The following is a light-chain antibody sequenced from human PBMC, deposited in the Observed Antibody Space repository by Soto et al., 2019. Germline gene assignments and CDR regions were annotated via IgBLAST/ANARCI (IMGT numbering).Light chain of an antibody. CDR3: QSYDSSLSDSV. CDR2: ANT. CDR1: SSNIGAGYH. J-gene: IGLJ1*01. Sequence: QSVLTQPTSVSGAPGQRVTISCTGSSSNIGAGYHVHWYQHIPGSAPHLLIYANTNRPSGVPDRFSGSKSGTSASLAITGLHAEDEADYYCQSYDSSLSDSVFGTGTKLTVL. V-gene: IGLV1-40*01.